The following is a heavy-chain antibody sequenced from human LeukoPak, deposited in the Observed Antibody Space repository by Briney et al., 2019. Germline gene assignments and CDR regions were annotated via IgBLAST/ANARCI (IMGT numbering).Heavy chain of an antibody. J-gene: IGHJ3*02. Sequence: PGGSLRLXCAASGFTYSSYSMNWVRRAPGKGLEWVSSISSSNSYRYYADSVKGRFTISRDNDKNSLYLQMNGLRAEDTAVYYCARDYFAVANNGDGFDIWGQGTMVTISS. CDR3: ARDYFAVANNGDGFDI. CDR1: GFTYSSYS. V-gene: IGHV3-21*01. D-gene: IGHD6-19*01. CDR2: ISSSNSYR.